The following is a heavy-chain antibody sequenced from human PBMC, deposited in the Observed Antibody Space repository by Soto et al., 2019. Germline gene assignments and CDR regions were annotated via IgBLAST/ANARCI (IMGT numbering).Heavy chain of an antibody. V-gene: IGHV1-69*06. Sequence: GASVKVSCKASGGTFGSYGLSWVRQAPGQGLEWMGGIIPIFGSANYAQKFQGRVTITADISTSTAYMELSSLRSEDTAVYSCARESGYNFGPFDYWGQGALVTVSS. CDR1: GGTFGSYG. D-gene: IGHD5-12*01. CDR3: ARESGYNFGPFDY. J-gene: IGHJ4*02. CDR2: IIPIFGSA.